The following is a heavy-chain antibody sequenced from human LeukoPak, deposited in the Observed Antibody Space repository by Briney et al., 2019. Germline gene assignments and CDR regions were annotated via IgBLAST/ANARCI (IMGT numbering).Heavy chain of an antibody. CDR1: GGSISNYY. V-gene: IGHV4-59*08. CDR3: ARRGNYYDSSGYYHHWYFDL. Sequence: SETLSLTCTVSGGSISNYYWSWVRQPPGKGLEWIGYISYSGSTNYNPSLKSRVTISVDASKNQFPLKLSSVTAADTAVYYRARRGNYYDSSGYYHHWYFDLWGPGTLVTVSS. J-gene: IGHJ2*01. D-gene: IGHD3-22*01. CDR2: ISYSGST.